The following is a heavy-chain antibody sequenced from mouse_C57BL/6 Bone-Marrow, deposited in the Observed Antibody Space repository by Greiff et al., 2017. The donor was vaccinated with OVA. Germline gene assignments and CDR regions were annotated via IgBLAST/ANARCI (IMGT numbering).Heavy chain of an antibody. CDR3: ARSPHYYGSTSWFAY. D-gene: IGHD1-1*01. Sequence: QVQLQQSGAELARPGASVKLSCKASGYTFTSYGISWVKQRTGQGLEWIGEIYPRSGNTYYNEKFKGKATLTADTSSSTAYIELRSLTSEDSAVYFCARSPHYYGSTSWFAYWGQGTLVTVSA. CDR1: GYTFTSYG. J-gene: IGHJ3*01. V-gene: IGHV1-81*01. CDR2: IYPRSGNT.